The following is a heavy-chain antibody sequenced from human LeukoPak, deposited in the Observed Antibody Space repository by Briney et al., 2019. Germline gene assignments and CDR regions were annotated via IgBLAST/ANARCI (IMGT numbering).Heavy chain of an antibody. J-gene: IGHJ6*03. CDR2: IYDGGKT. V-gene: IGHV3-66*02. CDR1: GFIVNTNY. D-gene: IGHD5-18*01. CDR3: ARGAGYPFYMDV. Sequence: GGSLRLSCAASGFIVNTNYMSWVRQAPGKGLEWVSLIYDGGKTYYADSVEGRFTISRDNSKTTLFLQMNSLRAEDTAVYYCARGAGYPFYMDVWGKGTTVTVSS.